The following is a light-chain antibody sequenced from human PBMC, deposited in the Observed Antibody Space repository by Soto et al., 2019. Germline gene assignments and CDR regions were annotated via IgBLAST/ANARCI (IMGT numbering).Light chain of an antibody. J-gene: IGKJ1*01. V-gene: IGKV3-20*01. CDR1: QSISTSS. CDR2: GAF. Sequence: ELVFTQSPGTMSLSPGERCTLNCRASQSISTSSLAWYRQKPGQATRLLIYGAFNRATGIPDRFSGGGSGTDFTLTITRLEPEDFAVYYCQYYGNSPLTVGQGTKVEIK. CDR3: QYYGNSPLT.